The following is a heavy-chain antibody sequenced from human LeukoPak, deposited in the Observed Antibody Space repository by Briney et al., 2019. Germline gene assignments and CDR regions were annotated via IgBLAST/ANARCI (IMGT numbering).Heavy chain of an antibody. Sequence: ASVKVSCMASGYSFTSYGITWVRQAPGQGLEWVGYISAYSGNTQSGQNVQGRVTMTTDASTSTAYMELRSLKSDDTAVYFCASGSYYPFDFWGQGTLVTVSS. CDR2: ISAYSGNT. D-gene: IGHD1-26*01. J-gene: IGHJ4*02. CDR3: ASGSYYPFDF. CDR1: GYSFTSYG. V-gene: IGHV1-18*01.